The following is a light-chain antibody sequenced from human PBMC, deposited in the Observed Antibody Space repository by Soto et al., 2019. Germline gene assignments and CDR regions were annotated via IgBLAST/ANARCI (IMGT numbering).Light chain of an antibody. Sequence: TQSPSSLATSVVYTVGITCRASQSIRIYLNWYQQKPGKAPELLIFAASSLQSGVPSRFSGSGSGTDFTLIISSLQPEDFATYYCQQSGDTPPWTFGQGTRLEIK. J-gene: IGKJ5*01. V-gene: IGKV1-39*01. CDR1: QSIRIY. CDR2: AAS. CDR3: QQSGDTPPWT.